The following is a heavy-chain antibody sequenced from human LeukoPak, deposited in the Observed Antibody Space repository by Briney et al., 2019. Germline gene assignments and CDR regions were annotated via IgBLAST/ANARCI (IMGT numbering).Heavy chain of an antibody. CDR2: ISWNSGSI. J-gene: IGHJ3*02. D-gene: IGHD6-13*01. CDR3: AKASRII. CDR1: GFTFDDYA. V-gene: IGHV3-9*01. Sequence: PGRSLRLSCAASGFTFDDYAMHWVRQAPGKGLEWVSGISWNSGSIGYADSVKGRFTISRDNAKNSLYLQMNSLRAEDTALYYCAKASRIIWGQGTMVTVSS.